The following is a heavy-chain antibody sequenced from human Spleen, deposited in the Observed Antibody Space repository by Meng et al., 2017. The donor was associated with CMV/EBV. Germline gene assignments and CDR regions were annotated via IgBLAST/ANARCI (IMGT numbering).Heavy chain of an antibody. Sequence: SGYSFSNYDINGVRQATGQGFEWMGWMNPNSDSAGYAQKFQGRDTITWNTSLSTAYMDLGSLTSEDTAVYYCARRAYGDYVDWYFDLWGRGTLVTVSS. CDR3: ARRAYGDYVDWYFDL. CDR2: MNPNSDSA. V-gene: IGHV1-8*03. CDR1: GYSFSNYD. D-gene: IGHD4-17*01. J-gene: IGHJ2*01.